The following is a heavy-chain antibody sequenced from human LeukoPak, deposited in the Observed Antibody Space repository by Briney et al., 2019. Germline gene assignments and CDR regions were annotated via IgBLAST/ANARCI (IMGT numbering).Heavy chain of an antibody. CDR1: GFTFSNAW. Sequence: PGGSLRLSCAASGFTFSNAWMSWVRQAPGKGLEWVGRIKSKTDGGTTDYAAPVKGRFTISRDDSKNTLYLQMNSLKTEDTAVYYCTTDSGDSSSPEYFQHWGQGTLVTVSS. CDR3: TTDSGDSSSPEYFQH. J-gene: IGHJ1*01. CDR2: IKSKTDGGTT. D-gene: IGHD6-13*01. V-gene: IGHV3-15*01.